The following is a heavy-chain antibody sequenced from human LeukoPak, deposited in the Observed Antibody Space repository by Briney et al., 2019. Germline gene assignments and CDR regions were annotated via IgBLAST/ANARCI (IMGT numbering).Heavy chain of an antibody. V-gene: IGHV3-15*01. D-gene: IGHD3-3*01. J-gene: IGHJ4*02. CDR3: TTGHSTWSVDY. CDR2: IKSKTDGETT. CDR1: GFTFSNAW. Sequence: GGSLRLSCAASGFTFSNAWMSWVRQAPGKGLEWVGRIKSKTDGETTDYAAPVKGRFTISRDDSKNTLYLQMNSLKTEDTAVYYCTTGHSTWSVDYWGQGTLVTVSS.